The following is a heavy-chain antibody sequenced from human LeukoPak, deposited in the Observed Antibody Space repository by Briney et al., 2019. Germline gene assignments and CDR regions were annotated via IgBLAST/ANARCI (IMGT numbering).Heavy chain of an antibody. CDR1: GLTFSSYG. Sequence: PGRSLRLSCAASGLTFSSYGMHWVRQAPGKGLEWVAVIWYDGSNKYYADSVKGRFTISRDNSKNTLYLQMNSLRAEDTGVYYCARYGWELHGAFDIWGQGTMVTVSS. J-gene: IGHJ3*02. CDR3: ARYGWELHGAFDI. D-gene: IGHD1-26*01. V-gene: IGHV3-33*01. CDR2: IWYDGSNK.